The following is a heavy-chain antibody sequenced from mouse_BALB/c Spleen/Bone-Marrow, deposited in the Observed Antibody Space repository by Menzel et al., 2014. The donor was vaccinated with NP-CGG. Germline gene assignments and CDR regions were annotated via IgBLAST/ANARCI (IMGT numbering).Heavy chain of an antibody. CDR1: GYTFTNYW. V-gene: IGHV1-7*01. CDR2: INPSTGYT. Sequence: VKLLESGAELAKPGASVKMSCKASGYTFTNYWMHWVKQRPGQGREWIGYINPSTGYTEYNQKFKDKATLTADKSSSTAYMQLSSLTSEDSAVYYCARSPYGHFDYWGQGTTLTVSS. D-gene: IGHD1-1*02. CDR3: ARSPYGHFDY. J-gene: IGHJ2*01.